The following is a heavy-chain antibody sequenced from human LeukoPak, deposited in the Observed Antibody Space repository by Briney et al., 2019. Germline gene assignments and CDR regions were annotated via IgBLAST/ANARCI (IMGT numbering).Heavy chain of an antibody. CDR3: ARGRLVYYYYYMDV. CDR2: MNPNSGNT. V-gene: IGHV1-8*03. J-gene: IGHJ6*03. D-gene: IGHD6-19*01. Sequence: ASVKVSCKASGYTFTSYDINWVRQATGQGLEWMGWMNPNSGNTGYAQKIQGRVTITRNTSISTAYMELSSLRSEDTAVYYCARGRLVYYYYYMDVWGKGTTVTVSS. CDR1: GYTFTSYD.